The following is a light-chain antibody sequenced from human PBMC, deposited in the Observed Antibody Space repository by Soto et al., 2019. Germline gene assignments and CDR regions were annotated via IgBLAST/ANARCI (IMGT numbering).Light chain of an antibody. CDR2: GAS. Sequence: ESVLTQSPGTLSLSPGERATLSCRASQSVSSSYLAWSQQKPGQAPRLLIYGASSRATGIPDRFSGSGSGTDFTLTISRLEPEDFAVYYCQQYGSSPPYTFGQGTKLEIK. J-gene: IGKJ2*01. V-gene: IGKV3-20*01. CDR3: QQYGSSPPYT. CDR1: QSVSSSY.